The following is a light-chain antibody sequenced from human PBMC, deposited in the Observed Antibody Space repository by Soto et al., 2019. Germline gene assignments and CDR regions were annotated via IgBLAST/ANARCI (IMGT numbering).Light chain of an antibody. CDR3: QQRSDWPRVT. Sequence: IVLTQSPATLSLSPGERATLSCRASQSVSRYLAWYQQKPGQAPRLLIYGASSRATGIPARFSGSGSGTDFTLTISSLEPEDFAVYYCQQRSDWPRVTFGPGTKVDIK. CDR1: QSVSRY. V-gene: IGKV3-11*01. J-gene: IGKJ3*01. CDR2: GAS.